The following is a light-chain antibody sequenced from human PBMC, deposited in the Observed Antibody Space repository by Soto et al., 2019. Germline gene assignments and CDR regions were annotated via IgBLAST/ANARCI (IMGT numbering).Light chain of an antibody. V-gene: IGLV2-23*01. J-gene: IGLJ1*01. CDR3: CSCAGSSTPYV. CDR1: SSDVGSYNL. CDR2: EGS. Sequence: QSALTQPASVSGSPGQSITISCTGTSSDVGSYNLVSWYQQHPGKAPKLMIYEGSKRPSGVSNRFSGSKSGNTASLTISGLQAEDEADYYCCSCAGSSTPYVFGTGTKVTV.